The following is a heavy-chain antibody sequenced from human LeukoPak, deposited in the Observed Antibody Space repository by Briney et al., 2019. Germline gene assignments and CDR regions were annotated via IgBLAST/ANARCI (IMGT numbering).Heavy chain of an antibody. Sequence: SETLSLTCTVSGDSINSSDYYWAWIRQPPGEGLEWIGTIYYSGSTYYNPSLKSRVTISVDTSKNQFSLKLSSVTAADTAVYYCARLGYSYGYAEDYWGQGTLVTVSS. CDR1: GDSINSSDYY. CDR3: ARLGYSYGYAEDY. J-gene: IGHJ4*02. CDR2: IYYSGST. D-gene: IGHD5-18*01. V-gene: IGHV4-39*01.